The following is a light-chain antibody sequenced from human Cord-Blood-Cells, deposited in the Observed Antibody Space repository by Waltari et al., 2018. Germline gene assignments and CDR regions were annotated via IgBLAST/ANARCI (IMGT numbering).Light chain of an antibody. CDR1: SSYVGGSNH. CDR3: SSYAGSNNLV. CDR2: EVS. Sequence: QSALTQPPSASVSPGQSVTLPCTGTSSYVGGSNHVPWYQQHPGKAPKLMIYEVSKRPSGVPDRFSGSKSGNTASLTVSGLQAEDEADYYCSSYAGSNNLVFGTGTKVTVL. V-gene: IGLV2-8*01. J-gene: IGLJ1*01.